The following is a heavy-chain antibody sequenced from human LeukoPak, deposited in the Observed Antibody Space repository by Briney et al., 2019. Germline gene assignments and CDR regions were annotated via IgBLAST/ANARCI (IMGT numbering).Heavy chain of an antibody. CDR2: IYSGGST. Sequence: GGSPRLSCAASGFTVSSNYMSWVRQAPGKGLEWVSVIYSGGSTYYADSAKGRFTISRDNSKNTLYLQMNSLRAEDTAVYYCARKGYDILTGYYPDAFDIWGQGTMVTVSS. D-gene: IGHD3-9*01. V-gene: IGHV3-66*01. J-gene: IGHJ3*02. CDR1: GFTVSSNY. CDR3: ARKGYDILTGYYPDAFDI.